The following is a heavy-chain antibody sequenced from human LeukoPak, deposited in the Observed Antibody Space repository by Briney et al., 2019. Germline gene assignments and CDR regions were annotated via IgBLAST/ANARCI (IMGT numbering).Heavy chain of an antibody. V-gene: IGHV3-64D*06. Sequence: GRSLRLSCAASGFTFSSYAMHWVRQAPGKGLEYVSSISGNGRPTYYRDSVRGRFTISRDNSKNTLYLQMSSLRSEDTAVYYCVKDRAVDCWGQGTLVTVSS. CDR1: GFTFSSYA. J-gene: IGHJ4*02. CDR2: ISGNGRPT. CDR3: VKDRAVDC.